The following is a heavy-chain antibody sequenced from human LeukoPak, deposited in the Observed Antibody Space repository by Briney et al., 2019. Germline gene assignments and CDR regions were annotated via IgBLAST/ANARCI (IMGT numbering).Heavy chain of an antibody. CDR3: ARDSIRGGDAFDI. CDR1: GGSISSGGYY. Sequence: SETLSLTYTVSGGSISSGGYYWSWIRQHPGKGLEWIGYIYYSGSTYYNPSLKSRVTISVDTSKNQFSLKLSSVTAADTAVYYCARDSIRGGDAFDIWGQGTMVTVSS. V-gene: IGHV4-31*03. CDR2: IYYSGST. D-gene: IGHD2-15*01. J-gene: IGHJ3*02.